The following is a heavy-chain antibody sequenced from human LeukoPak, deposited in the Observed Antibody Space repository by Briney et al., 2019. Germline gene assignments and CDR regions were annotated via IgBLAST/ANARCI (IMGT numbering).Heavy chain of an antibody. D-gene: IGHD7-27*01. CDR1: GFTFSSYS. V-gene: IGHV3-21*03. J-gene: IGHJ6*03. Sequence: GGSQSLFCAASGFTFSSYSTNWVRQAPGKGREWVSSISSSSSYIYYADSVKGRFTIYRDNAKNSLYLQMNSLKTEDTAVYYCTTNWGYRGSNYYYYYMDVWGKGTTVTVSS. CDR2: ISSSSSYI. CDR3: TTNWGYRGSNYYYYYMDV.